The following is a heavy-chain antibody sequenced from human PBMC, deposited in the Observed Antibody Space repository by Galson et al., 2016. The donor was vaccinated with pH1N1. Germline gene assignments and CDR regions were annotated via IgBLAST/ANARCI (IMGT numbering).Heavy chain of an antibody. CDR3: VTRRPTTAPGIIDY. CDR2: ITASADAT. Sequence: SLRLSCAASGLTFRNHVMSWVRQAPGKGLEWVAVITASADATFYAHSVNGRFTISGDNSRSTLSLQMNNLRVDDSAVYYCVTRRPTTAPGIIDYWGHGTLVTVS. V-gene: IGHV3-23*01. CDR1: GLTFRNHV. J-gene: IGHJ4*01. D-gene: IGHD6-13*01.